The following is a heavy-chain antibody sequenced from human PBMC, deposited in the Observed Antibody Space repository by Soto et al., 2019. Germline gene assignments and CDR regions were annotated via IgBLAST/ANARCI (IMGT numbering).Heavy chain of an antibody. CDR3: SREGDSSSNVAYAFDI. D-gene: IGHD6-13*01. CDR1: GGTFSSYA. Sequence: GASVKVSCKASGGTFSSYAISWVRQAPGQGLEWMGGIIPIFGTANYAQKFQCTVTITADESTSTPYLELSTLRSEDTAVYYCSREGDSSSNVAYAFDIWGQGTMVTVSS. V-gene: IGHV1-69*13. CDR2: IIPIFGTA. J-gene: IGHJ3*02.